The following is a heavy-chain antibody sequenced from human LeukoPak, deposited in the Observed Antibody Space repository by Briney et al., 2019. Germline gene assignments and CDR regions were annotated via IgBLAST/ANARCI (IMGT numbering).Heavy chain of an antibody. J-gene: IGHJ6*02. Sequence: GRSLRLSCAASGFTFSSYGMHWVRQAPGKGLEWVAVIWYDGSNKYYADSVKGRFTISRDNSKNTLYLQTNSLRAEDTAVYYCAREWELLGYYYYGMDVWGQGTTVTVSS. CDR2: IWYDGSNK. V-gene: IGHV3-33*01. CDR3: AREWELLGYYYYGMDV. CDR1: GFTFSSYG. D-gene: IGHD1-26*01.